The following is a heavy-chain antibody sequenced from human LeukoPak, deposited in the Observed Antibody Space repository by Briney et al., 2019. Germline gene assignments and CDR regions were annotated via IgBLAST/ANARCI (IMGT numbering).Heavy chain of an antibody. J-gene: IGHJ4*02. CDR2: ISGSGGGI. V-gene: IGHV3-23*01. CDR3: AKAYGSGSNGVYHFDY. D-gene: IGHD3-10*01. CDR1: GFTFSNYA. Sequence: GGSLRLSCAASGFTFSNYAMTWVRRAPGKGLEWVSVISGSGGGIYYADFVKGRFTISRDNSRNTLYLQMNSLRVEDTAAYYCAKAYGSGSNGVYHFDYWGQGTLVTVSS.